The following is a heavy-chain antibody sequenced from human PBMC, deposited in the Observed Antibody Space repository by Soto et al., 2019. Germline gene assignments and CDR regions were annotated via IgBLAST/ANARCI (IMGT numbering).Heavy chain of an antibody. V-gene: IGHV1-18*01. Sequence: QVQLVQSGDEVKKPGASVKVSCKASGYIFVNYGIAWVRQAPGQGLEWMGCISPYTGNTQYATKVQGRLTMTTDTSTSTAYMDLGRLTYDDTAVYYCVMVDNYVTPTAHDVWGPATTVPVSS. CDR3: VMVDNYVTPTAHDV. J-gene: IGHJ6*01. CDR1: GYIFVNYG. CDR2: ISPYTGNT. D-gene: IGHD3-16*01.